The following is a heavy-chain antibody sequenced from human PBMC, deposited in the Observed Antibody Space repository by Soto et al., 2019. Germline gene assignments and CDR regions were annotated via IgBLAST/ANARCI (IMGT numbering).Heavy chain of an antibody. Sequence: GESLKISCKGSGYSFTSYWIGWVRQMPGKGLEWMGIIYPGDSDTRYSPSFQGQVTISADKSISTAYLQWSSLKASDTAMYYCASQSSSWKKEYFDYGGQGPWSPSPQ. D-gene: IGHD6-13*01. J-gene: IGHJ4*02. CDR3: ASQSSSWKKEYFDY. V-gene: IGHV5-51*01. CDR2: IYPGDSDT. CDR1: GYSFTSYW.